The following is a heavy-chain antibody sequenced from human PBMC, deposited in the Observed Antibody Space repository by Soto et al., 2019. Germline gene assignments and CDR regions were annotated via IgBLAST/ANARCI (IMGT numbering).Heavy chain of an antibody. D-gene: IGHD6-19*01. CDR1: GYTLTELS. CDR3: ARSIAVAGTGYYFDY. Sequence: ASVKVSCKVSGYTLTELSMHWVRQAPGKGLEWMGGIIPIFGTANYAQKFQGRVTITADESTSTAYMELSSLRSEDTAVYYCARSIAVAGTGYYFDYWGQGTLVTVSS. V-gene: IGHV1-69*13. CDR2: IIPIFGTA. J-gene: IGHJ4*02.